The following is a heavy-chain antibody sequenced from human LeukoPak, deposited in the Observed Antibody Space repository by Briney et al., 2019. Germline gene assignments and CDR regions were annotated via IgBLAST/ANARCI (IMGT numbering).Heavy chain of an antibody. D-gene: IGHD2-15*01. J-gene: IGHJ3*02. Sequence: AGGSLRLSCAASGFTFNIYTMTWVRQAPGKGLEWVSSIGSSSRYIYYADSVEGRFTISRDNDKNSVYLQMNSLRAEDTAVYYCARDCSSSAFDIWGQGTMVTVSS. CDR3: ARDCSSSAFDI. CDR1: GFTFNIYT. CDR2: IGSSSRYI. V-gene: IGHV3-21*01.